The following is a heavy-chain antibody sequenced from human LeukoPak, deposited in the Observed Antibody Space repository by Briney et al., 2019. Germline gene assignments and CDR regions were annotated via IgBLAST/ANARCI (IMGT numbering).Heavy chain of an antibody. Sequence: GGSLRLSCAASGFTFSIYAMTWFRRAPGKGLEWVAAFSATDGSAQYAESVKGRFTISRDNSKNTLYLQMNRMRAEDTAVYYCAKARIEALGTGAFDVWGQGTMVTVSS. CDR2: FSATDGSA. CDR3: AKARIEALGTGAFDV. V-gene: IGHV3-23*01. J-gene: IGHJ3*01. D-gene: IGHD6-13*01. CDR1: GFTFSIYA.